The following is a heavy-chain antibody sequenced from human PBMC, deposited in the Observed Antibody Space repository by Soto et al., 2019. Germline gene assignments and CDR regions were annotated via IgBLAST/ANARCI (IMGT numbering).Heavy chain of an antibody. D-gene: IGHD3-3*01. V-gene: IGHV1-18*01. CDR1: GYTFNTYG. CDR3: ARDPHEFWTSYWFDP. CDR2: ISAHDGKT. J-gene: IGHJ5*02. Sequence: ASVKVSCKTSGYTFNTYGINWVRQAPGQGLELMGWISAHDGKTTYAEKFQGRVTLTTDTSTSTAYMELRSLRSDDTAIYYCARDPHEFWTSYWFDPWGQGTPVTAPQ.